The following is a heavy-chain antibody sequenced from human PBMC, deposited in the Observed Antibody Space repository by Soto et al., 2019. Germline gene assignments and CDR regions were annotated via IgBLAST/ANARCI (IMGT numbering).Heavy chain of an antibody. Sequence: QVQLVQSGAEVKKPGASVKVSCKASCYTFTSYGISWVRQAPGQGLEWMGWISAYNGNTNYAQKLQGRVTMTTDTSTSTAYMELRSLRSDDTAVYYCARPRRALWFGELLYGDYFDYWGQGTLVTVSS. CDR1: CYTFTSYG. D-gene: IGHD3-10*01. CDR2: ISAYNGNT. V-gene: IGHV1-18*04. CDR3: ARPRRALWFGELLYGDYFDY. J-gene: IGHJ4*02.